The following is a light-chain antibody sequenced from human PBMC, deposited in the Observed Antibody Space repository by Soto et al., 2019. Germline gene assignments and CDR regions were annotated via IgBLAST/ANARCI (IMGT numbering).Light chain of an antibody. CDR2: TVS. J-gene: IGLJ1*01. V-gene: IGLV2-14*01. Sequence: QSALTQPDSVSGSPGQSITISCTGTSSDVGANIFVSWYQQHPGKVPKLMIYTVSSRPSGVSQRFSGSKSGNTASLTISGLQAEDEADYYCSSFTTDSTYVFGTGTKLTVL. CDR3: SSFTTDSTYV. CDR1: SSDVGANIF.